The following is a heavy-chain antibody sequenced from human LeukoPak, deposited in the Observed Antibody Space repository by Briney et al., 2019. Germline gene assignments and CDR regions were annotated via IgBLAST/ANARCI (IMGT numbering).Heavy chain of an antibody. J-gene: IGHJ6*03. CDR2: VNSDGTGT. Sequence: GGSLRLSCAASGFTFSSYWMHWVRQAPGKGLVWVSRVNSDGTGTTYADSVEGRFTISRDNAKNTVYLQMNSLRAEDTAIHYCIRTLIAATSPYMDVWGKGTTVTVSS. CDR3: IRTLIAATSPYMDV. V-gene: IGHV3-74*01. D-gene: IGHD6-25*01. CDR1: GFTFSSYW.